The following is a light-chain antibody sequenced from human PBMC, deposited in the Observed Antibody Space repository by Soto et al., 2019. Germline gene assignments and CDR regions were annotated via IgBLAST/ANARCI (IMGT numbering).Light chain of an antibody. J-gene: IGLJ2*01. CDR2: EVS. Sequence: QSALTQPASVSGSPGQSITISCTGSSSDVGGHKYVSWYQHHPGKVPKLIIFEVSNRPSGVSNRFSGSKSGNTASLTISGLQAEDEADYYCVSYTSSITVFGGGTKVTVL. CDR3: VSYTSSITV. V-gene: IGLV2-14*01. CDR1: SSDVGGHKY.